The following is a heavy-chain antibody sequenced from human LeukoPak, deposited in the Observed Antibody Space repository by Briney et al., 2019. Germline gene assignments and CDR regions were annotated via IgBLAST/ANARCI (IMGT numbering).Heavy chain of an antibody. D-gene: IGHD6-6*01. CDR3: ARGTVAARVFDP. Sequence: SEPLSLTCTVSGGSISSYYWSWLRQPPGKGLEGIGYIYYSGSTNYNPSLKSRVTISVDTSKNQFSLKLSSVTAADTAVYYCARGTVAARVFDPWGQGTLVTVSS. J-gene: IGHJ5*02. CDR1: GGSISSYY. CDR2: IYYSGST. V-gene: IGHV4-59*01.